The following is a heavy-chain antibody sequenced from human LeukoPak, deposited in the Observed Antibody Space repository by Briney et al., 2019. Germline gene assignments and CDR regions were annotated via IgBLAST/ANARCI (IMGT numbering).Heavy chain of an antibody. CDR2: ISGSGGST. J-gene: IGHJ4*02. Sequence: PGGSLRLSCAASGFTFSNYGMHWVRQAPGKGLEWVSAISGSGGSTYYADSVKGRFTISRDNSKNTLYLQMNSLRAEDTAVYYCAKARAVAGTLDYWGQGTLVTVSS. CDR3: AKARAVAGTLDY. D-gene: IGHD6-19*01. V-gene: IGHV3-23*01. CDR1: GFTFSNYG.